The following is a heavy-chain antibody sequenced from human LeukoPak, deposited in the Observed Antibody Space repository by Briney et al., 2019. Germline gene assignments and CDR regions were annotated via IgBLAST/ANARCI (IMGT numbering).Heavy chain of an antibody. Sequence: WGSLRLSCAVSGFTFSRHWMSWVRQAPGKGLEWLANIKQDGSEKYYVDSVEGRFTISRDNAKNSLYLQMNSLRAEDTAVYYCARSYYGSGTSYGMDVWGQGTMVTVSS. CDR2: IKQDGSEK. D-gene: IGHD3-10*01. CDR3: ARSYYGSGTSYGMDV. J-gene: IGHJ6*02. CDR1: GFTFSRHW. V-gene: IGHV3-7*01.